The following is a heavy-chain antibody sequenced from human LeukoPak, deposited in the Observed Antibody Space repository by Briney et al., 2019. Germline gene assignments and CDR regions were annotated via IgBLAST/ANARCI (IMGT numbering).Heavy chain of an antibody. CDR1: GFTFSSYS. CDR3: ASSWGSSWYLDY. J-gene: IGHJ4*02. V-gene: IGHV3-21*01. Sequence: GGSLRLSCAASGFTFSSYSMNWVRQAPGKGLEWVSSISGSSSYIYYADSVKGRFTISRDSAKNSLYLQMNSLRAEDTALYYCASSWGSSWYLDYWGQGTLVTVSS. CDR2: ISGSSSYI. D-gene: IGHD6-13*01.